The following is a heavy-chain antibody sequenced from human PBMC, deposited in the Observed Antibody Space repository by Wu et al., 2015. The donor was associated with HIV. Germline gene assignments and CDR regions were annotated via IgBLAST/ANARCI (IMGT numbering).Heavy chain of an antibody. J-gene: IGHJ3*01. V-gene: IGHV1-69*05. CDR2: IIPALGTV. D-gene: IGHD3-10*02. CDR3: ARRRSRGTMIGGRLGKIYLRLVTFGLR. Sequence: QVQLVQSGAEVKKPGSSVKVSCKASGGTFSTYAMNWVRQAPGQGLEWMGRIIPALGTVKYAKNFQGKVSITTDGTDESTTTAYMELSSLRSEDTAVYYCARRRSRGTMIGGRLGKIYLRLVTFGLRGAQG. CDR1: GGTFSTYA.